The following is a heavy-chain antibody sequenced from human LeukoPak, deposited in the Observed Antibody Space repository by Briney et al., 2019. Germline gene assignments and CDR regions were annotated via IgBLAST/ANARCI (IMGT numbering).Heavy chain of an antibody. J-gene: IGHJ4*02. V-gene: IGHV3-53*01. CDR3: ARDERAVGVDW. Sequence: GGSLRLSCTVSGFTVSSNSMSWVRQAPGKGLEWVSFIYSDNTHYSDSVKGRFTISRDNSKNTLYLQMNSLRAEDTAVYYCARDERAVGVDWWGQGTLVTVSS. CDR2: IYSDNT. CDR1: GFTVSSNS. D-gene: IGHD1-26*01.